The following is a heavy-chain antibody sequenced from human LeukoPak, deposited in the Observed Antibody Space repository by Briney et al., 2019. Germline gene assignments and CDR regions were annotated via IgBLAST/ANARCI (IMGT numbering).Heavy chain of an antibody. CDR2: IYYSGST. V-gene: IGHV4-59*01. Sequence: SETLSLTCTVSGGSISSYYWSWIRQPPGKGLEWIGYIYYSGSTNYNPSLKSRVTISVDTSKNQFSLKLSSVTAADTAVYYCARARDYYDSSGYYEYYFDYWGQGTLVTVSS. J-gene: IGHJ4*02. CDR1: GGSISSYY. CDR3: ARARDYYDSSGYYEYYFDY. D-gene: IGHD3-22*01.